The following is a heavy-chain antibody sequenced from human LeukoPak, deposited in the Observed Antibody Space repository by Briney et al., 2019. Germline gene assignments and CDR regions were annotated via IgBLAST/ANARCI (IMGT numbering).Heavy chain of an antibody. J-gene: IGHJ4*02. CDR3: ARDNRAGAFDY. CDR1: GFTFSSYG. Sequence: GGSLRLSCAASGFTFSSYGMLWVRQAPGKGLEWVAVIWYDGGNKYYADSVKGRFTISRDNSKNTLYLQMNSLRAEDTAVYYCARDNRAGAFDYWGQGTLVTVSS. D-gene: IGHD1-26*01. V-gene: IGHV3-33*01. CDR2: IWYDGGNK.